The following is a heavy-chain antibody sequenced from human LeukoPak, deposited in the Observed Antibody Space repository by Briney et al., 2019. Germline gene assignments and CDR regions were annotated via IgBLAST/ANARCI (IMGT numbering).Heavy chain of an antibody. V-gene: IGHV3-33*01. CDR2: IWYEGSDE. CDR1: GFTFSGFA. Sequence: GGSLRLSCAASGFTFSGFAMHWVRQAPGKGLEWVALIWYEGSDEYYADSEKGRFTISRDNSKNTLYLQMNSLRAEDTAIYYCARDPSGSYSLWGQGTLVTVSS. D-gene: IGHD1-26*01. J-gene: IGHJ4*02. CDR3: ARDPSGSYSL.